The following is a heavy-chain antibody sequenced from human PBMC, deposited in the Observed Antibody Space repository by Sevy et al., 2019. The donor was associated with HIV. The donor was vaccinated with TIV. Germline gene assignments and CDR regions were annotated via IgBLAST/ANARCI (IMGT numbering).Heavy chain of an antibody. Sequence: GGSLRLSCAASGFTFSSYSMNWVRQAPGKGLEWVSSISSSSYIYYADSVKGRFTISTDNAKNSLYLQMNSLRAEDTAVYYCARDSRDFWSGSLYDYWGQGTLVTVSS. CDR2: ISSSSYI. J-gene: IGHJ4*02. CDR1: GFTFSSYS. CDR3: ARDSRDFWSGSLYDY. V-gene: IGHV3-21*01. D-gene: IGHD3-3*01.